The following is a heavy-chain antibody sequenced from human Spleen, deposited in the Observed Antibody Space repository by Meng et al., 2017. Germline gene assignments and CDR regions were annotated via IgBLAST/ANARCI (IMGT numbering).Heavy chain of an antibody. D-gene: IGHD3-10*01. V-gene: IGHV3-48*03. CDR1: GFFLSGYE. Sequence: GESLKISCSASGFFLSGYEMNWVRQAPGKGLEWISYISSSGTTTYYADSVKGRFTISRDTARNSLYLQMNSLRDDDTALYYCARGGDYPPKTGNDAFDIWGPGTMVTVSS. CDR2: ISSSGTTT. CDR3: ARGGDYPPKTGNDAFDI. J-gene: IGHJ3*02.